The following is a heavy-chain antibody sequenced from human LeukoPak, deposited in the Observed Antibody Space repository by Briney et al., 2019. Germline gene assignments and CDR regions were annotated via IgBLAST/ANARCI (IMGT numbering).Heavy chain of an antibody. CDR3: ARGGSGCFDY. D-gene: IGHD6-19*01. CDR1: GFTFSSYW. CDR2: IHSDGTST. Sequence: GGSLRLSCAASGFTFSSYWMHWVRQAPGKGLVWVSRIHSDGTSTSYADSVKGRFTISRDNAKNMLYLQMNSLRAEDTAVYYCARGGSGCFDYWGQRTLVTVSS. V-gene: IGHV3-74*01. J-gene: IGHJ4*02.